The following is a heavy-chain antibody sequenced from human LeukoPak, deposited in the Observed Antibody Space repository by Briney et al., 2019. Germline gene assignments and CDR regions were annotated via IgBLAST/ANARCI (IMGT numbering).Heavy chain of an antibody. V-gene: IGHV4-38-2*02. CDR1: GYSISSGYY. D-gene: IGHD3-3*01. CDR3: ARKTIFGVVIAPSFDY. CDR2: IYHSGST. Sequence: SETLSLTCTVSGYSISSGYYWGWIRQPPGKGLEWIGSIYHSGSTYYNPSLKSRVTISVDTSKNQFSLKLSSVTAADTAVYYCARKTIFGVVIAPSFDYWGQGTLVTGSS. J-gene: IGHJ4*02.